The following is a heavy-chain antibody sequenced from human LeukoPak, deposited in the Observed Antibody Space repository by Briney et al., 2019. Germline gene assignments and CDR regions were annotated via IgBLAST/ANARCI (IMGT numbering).Heavy chain of an antibody. J-gene: IGHJ4*02. Sequence: GGSLRLSCTVSGFTVSSNSMSWVRQAPGKGLEWVSFIYSGGNTHYSDSVKGRFTISRDNSKNTLYLQMSSLRAEDTAVYYCAIRAGEYSHPYDYWGQGTLVTVSS. CDR3: AIRAGEYSHPYDY. V-gene: IGHV3-53*01. CDR2: IYSGGNT. CDR1: GFTVSSNS. D-gene: IGHD4-17*01.